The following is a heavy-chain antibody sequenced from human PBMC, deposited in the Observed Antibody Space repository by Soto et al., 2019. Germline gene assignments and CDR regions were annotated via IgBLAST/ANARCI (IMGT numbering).Heavy chain of an antibody. CDR2: ISYDGSNK. J-gene: IGHJ4*02. V-gene: IGHV3-30-3*01. CDR1: GFTFSSYA. Sequence: QVQLVESGGGVVQPGRSLRLSCAASGFTFSSYAMHWVRQAPGKGLEWVAVISYDGSNKYYADSVKGRFTISRDNSKNTLYLQMNSLRGEDTAVYYWAREGDYWGQGTLVTVSS. D-gene: IGHD3-16*01. CDR3: AREGDY.